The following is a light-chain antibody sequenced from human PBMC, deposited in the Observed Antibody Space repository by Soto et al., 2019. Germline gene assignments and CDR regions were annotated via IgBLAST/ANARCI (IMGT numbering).Light chain of an antibody. V-gene: IGKV3-20*01. CDR3: QQYGSSPLT. J-gene: IGKJ4*01. CDR1: QTVNSVY. Sequence: EIVLTQSPGTLSLSPGERDTLSCRASQTVNSVYLAWYQQKPGQAPRLLIYGASSRATGIPDRFSGSGSGTDFTLTITRLEPEDFAVYYCQQYGSSPLTFGGGTKVDIK. CDR2: GAS.